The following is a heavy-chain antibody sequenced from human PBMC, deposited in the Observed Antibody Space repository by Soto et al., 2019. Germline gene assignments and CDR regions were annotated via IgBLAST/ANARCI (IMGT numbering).Heavy chain of an antibody. CDR1: GGSISSSSYY. V-gene: IGHV4-39*01. J-gene: IGHJ6*02. CDR3: ARLLRHNYYRMAV. D-gene: IGHD5-12*01. Sequence: SETLSLTCTVSGGSISSSSYYWGWIRQPPGKGLEWIGSIYYSGSTYYNPSLKSRVTISVDTSKNQFSLKLSSVTAADTAVYICARLLRHNYYRMAVWGQGTTVTVSS. CDR2: IYYSGST.